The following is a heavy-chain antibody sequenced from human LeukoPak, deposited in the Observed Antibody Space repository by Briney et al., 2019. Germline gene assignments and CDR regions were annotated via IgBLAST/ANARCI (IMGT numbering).Heavy chain of an antibody. CDR2: IYPGDSDT. D-gene: IGHD2-8*01. V-gene: IGHV5-51*01. J-gene: IGHJ4*02. CDR3: ARHESCSNGVCYQVNS. Sequence: HGESLKISCKGSGYSFASYWIGWVRQMPGKGLEWMGIIYPGDSDTRYSPSFQGQVTISADKSISTAYLQWSSLKASGTAMYYCARHESCSNGVCYQVNSWGQGTLVTVSS. CDR1: GYSFASYW.